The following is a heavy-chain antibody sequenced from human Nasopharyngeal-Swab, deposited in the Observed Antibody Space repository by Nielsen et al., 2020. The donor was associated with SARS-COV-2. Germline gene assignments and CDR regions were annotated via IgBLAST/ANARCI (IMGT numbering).Heavy chain of an antibody. V-gene: IGHV3-23*01. Sequence: GESLKISCSASGFTFSRFGMGWVRQAPGKGLEWVSATSASGVTTYYADSVKGRFTISRDNSKSTLYLQMNSLRAEDTAAYYCAKDLNSNFLNYMDVWGKGTTVSVSS. J-gene: IGHJ6*03. CDR1: GFTFSRFG. CDR2: TSASGVTT. CDR3: AKDLNSNFLNYMDV. D-gene: IGHD4-11*01.